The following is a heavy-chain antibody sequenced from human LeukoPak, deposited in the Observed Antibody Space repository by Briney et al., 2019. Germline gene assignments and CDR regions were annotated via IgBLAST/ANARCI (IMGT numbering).Heavy chain of an antibody. Sequence: ASVKVSCKASGYTFTSCDIHWVRQATGQGLEWMGWMNPGPGSTGYAQKFQGRVTMTSDTSAGTAYLELSSLRSEDAAVYYRVRVLGRPSLSYGLDVWGQGTTVTVSS. V-gene: IGHV1-8*01. D-gene: IGHD3-16*01. CDR2: MNPGPGST. CDR3: VRVLGRPSLSYGLDV. J-gene: IGHJ6*02. CDR1: GYTFTSCD.